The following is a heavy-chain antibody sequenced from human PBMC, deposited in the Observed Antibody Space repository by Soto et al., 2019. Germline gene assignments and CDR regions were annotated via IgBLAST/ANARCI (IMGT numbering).Heavy chain of an antibody. CDR1: GFTFGDYA. D-gene: IGHD3-22*01. J-gene: IGHJ4*02. Sequence: PGGSLRLSCTASGFTFGDYAMSWCRQAPWKGLEWVGFIRSKAYGGTTEYAASVKGRFTISRDDSKSIAYLQMNSLKTEDTAVYYCTRVLGSGYYYFDYWGQGTLVTVSS. CDR3: TRVLGSGYYYFDY. CDR2: IRSKAYGGTT. V-gene: IGHV3-49*03.